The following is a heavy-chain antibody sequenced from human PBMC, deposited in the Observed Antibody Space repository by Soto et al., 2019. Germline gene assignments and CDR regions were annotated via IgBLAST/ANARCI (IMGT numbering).Heavy chain of an antibody. CDR3: SRGDRSSGDAFNI. J-gene: IGHJ3*02. D-gene: IGHD2-15*01. CDR1: GFTFSNYW. CDR2: IKQDGSEK. V-gene: IGHV3-7*03. Sequence: EVQLVESGGGLVQPGGSLRLSCTASGFTFSNYWMSWVRQAPGKGLEWVAIIKQDGSEKYYMESVRGRFTISRDNAKNSLYLQMSSLRADDTAVHYCSRGDRSSGDAFNIWGQGTMVTVSS.